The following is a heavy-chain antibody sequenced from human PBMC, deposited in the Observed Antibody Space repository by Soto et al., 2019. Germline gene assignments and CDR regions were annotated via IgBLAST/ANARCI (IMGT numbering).Heavy chain of an antibody. J-gene: IGHJ5*02. CDR1: GGSFSGYY. Sequence: SETLSLTCAVYGGSFSGYYWSWIRQPPGKGLEWIGEINHSGSTNYNPSLKSRVTISVDTSKNQFSLKLSSVTAADTAVYYCATQNEGVVVVPAAMAGGWYNWFDPWGQGTLVIVSS. D-gene: IGHD2-2*01. V-gene: IGHV4-34*01. CDR2: INHSGST. CDR3: ATQNEGVVVVPAAMAGGWYNWFDP.